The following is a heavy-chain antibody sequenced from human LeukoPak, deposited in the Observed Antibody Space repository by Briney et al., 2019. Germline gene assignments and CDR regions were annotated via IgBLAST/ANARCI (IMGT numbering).Heavy chain of an antibody. J-gene: IGHJ4*02. V-gene: IGHV3-74*01. Sequence: GGSLRLSCAASGFTFSSYWMHWARQAPGKGLMWVSRIGSDGSETSYAESVKGRFTISRDNAKNTLYLRMNSLRVEDTAVYYCARVDVWGSFRSHYWGQGTLVTVSS. D-gene: IGHD3-16*02. CDR1: GFTFSSYW. CDR3: ARVDVWGSFRSHY. CDR2: IGSDGSET.